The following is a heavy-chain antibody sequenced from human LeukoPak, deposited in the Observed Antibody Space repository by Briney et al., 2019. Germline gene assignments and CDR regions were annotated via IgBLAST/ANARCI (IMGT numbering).Heavy chain of an antibody. Sequence: PGGSLRLSCAASGFTFSTYAMHWVRQAPGKGLEWVSGTSGGSGNIYYADSVKGRFTISRDNSKNNLYLQMNSLRAEDTAVYYCAKGHDYFGGKFFDFWGQGTLVTVSS. CDR1: GFTFSTYA. V-gene: IGHV3-23*01. CDR2: TSGGSGNI. D-gene: IGHD3-16*01. CDR3: AKGHDYFGGKFFDF. J-gene: IGHJ4*02.